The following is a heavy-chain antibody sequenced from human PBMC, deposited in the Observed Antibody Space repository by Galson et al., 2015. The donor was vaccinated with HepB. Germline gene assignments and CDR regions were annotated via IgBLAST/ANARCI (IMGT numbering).Heavy chain of an antibody. D-gene: IGHD3-9*01. J-gene: IGHJ4*02. CDR2: IKQDGSEK. Sequence: SLRLSCAASGFTFSSYWMSWVRQAPGKGLEWVANIKQDGSEKYYVDSVKGRFTISRDNAKNSLYLQMNSLRAEDTAVYYCARRNDSDWLYYFDNCGQGTLVTASS. CDR1: GFTFSSYW. V-gene: IGHV3-7*01. CDR3: ARRNDSDWLYYFDN.